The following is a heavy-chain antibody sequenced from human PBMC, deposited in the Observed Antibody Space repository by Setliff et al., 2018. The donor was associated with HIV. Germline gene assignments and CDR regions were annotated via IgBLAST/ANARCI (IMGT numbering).Heavy chain of an antibody. Sequence: SETLSLTCAVYGGSFSGHYWSWIRQPPGKGLEWIGEINHSGISNFNPSLKSRVTIPIDTPKNQFSLKLTSMTAADTAVYYCVRTGSSTSWGIYYYYYMDIWGKGSTVTVSS. CDR2: INHSGIS. CDR1: GGSFSGHY. J-gene: IGHJ6*03. V-gene: IGHV4-34*01. D-gene: IGHD3-10*01. CDR3: VRTGSSTSWGIYYYYYMDI.